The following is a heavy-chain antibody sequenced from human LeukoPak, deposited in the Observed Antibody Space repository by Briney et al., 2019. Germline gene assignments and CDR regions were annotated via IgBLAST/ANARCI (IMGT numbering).Heavy chain of an antibody. CDR2: ITPNSGAT. V-gene: IGHV1-2*02. J-gene: IGHJ4*02. D-gene: IGHD3-22*01. CDR3: ARVSRFYYDSSGDFDY. Sequence: ASVKVSCKASGYTFTDYYMHWVRQAPGQGVEGMGWITPNSGATKYAQKFRGRVSMTRDTSINTAYMELSRLRSDDTAIYYCARVSRFYYDSSGDFDYWGQGTLVTVSS. CDR1: GYTFTDYY.